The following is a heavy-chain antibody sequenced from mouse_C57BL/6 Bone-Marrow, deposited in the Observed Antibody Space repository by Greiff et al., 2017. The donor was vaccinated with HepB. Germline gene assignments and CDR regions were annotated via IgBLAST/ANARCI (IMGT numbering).Heavy chain of an antibody. CDR2: IYPGSGST. V-gene: IGHV1-55*01. J-gene: IGHJ2*01. D-gene: IGHD1-1*01. CDR3: ARFGTTVVATDYFDY. CDR1: GYTFTSYW. Sequence: QVQLKQPGAELVKPGASVKMSCKASGYTFTSYWITWVKQRPGQGLEWIGDIYPGSGSTNYNEKFKSKATLTVDTSSSTAYMQLSSLTSEDSAVYYCARFGTTVVATDYFDYWGQGTTLTVSS.